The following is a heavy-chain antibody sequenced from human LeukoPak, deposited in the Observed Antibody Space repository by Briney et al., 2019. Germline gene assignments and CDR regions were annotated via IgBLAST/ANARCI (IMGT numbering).Heavy chain of an antibody. Sequence: GGPLILSCAASGFTFSSYSMNWVRQAPGKGLEWVSSISSSSSYIYYADSVKGRFTISRDNAKNSLYLQMNSLRAEDTAVYYCARDKYDYGDYRTGSGDYWGQGTLVTVSS. D-gene: IGHD4-17*01. CDR3: ARDKYDYGDYRTGSGDY. V-gene: IGHV3-21*01. CDR1: GFTFSSYS. CDR2: ISSSSSYI. J-gene: IGHJ4*02.